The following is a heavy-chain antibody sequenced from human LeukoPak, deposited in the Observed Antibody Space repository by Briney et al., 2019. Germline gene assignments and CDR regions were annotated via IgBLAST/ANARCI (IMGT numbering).Heavy chain of an antibody. J-gene: IGHJ4*02. CDR1: GLTFSSYW. V-gene: IGHV3-74*01. CDR2: INSDGSST. D-gene: IGHD6-6*01. CDR3: ARVPSAYSSSSGMVY. Sequence: GGSLRLSCAASGLTFSSYWMHWVRQAPGKGLVWVSRINSDGSSTSYADSVKDRFTISRDNSKNTLYLQMNSLRAEDTAVYYCARVPSAYSSSSGMVYWGQGTLVTVSS.